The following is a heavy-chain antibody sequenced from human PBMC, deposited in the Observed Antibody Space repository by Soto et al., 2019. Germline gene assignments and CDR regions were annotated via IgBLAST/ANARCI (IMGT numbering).Heavy chain of an antibody. J-gene: IGHJ4*02. CDR2: ISYDGSNK. Sequence: LRLSCAASGFTFSSYGMHWVRQAPGKGLEWVAVISYDGSNKYYADSVKGRFTISRDNSKNTLYLQMNSLRAEDTAVYYCAKDMGPTYCGGDCYWNYFDYWGQGTLVTVSS. V-gene: IGHV3-30*18. CDR1: GFTFSSYG. D-gene: IGHD2-21*02. CDR3: AKDMGPTYCGGDCYWNYFDY.